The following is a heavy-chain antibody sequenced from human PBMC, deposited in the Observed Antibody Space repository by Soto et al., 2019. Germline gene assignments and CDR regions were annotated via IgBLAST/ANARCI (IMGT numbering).Heavy chain of an antibody. V-gene: IGHV3-7*03. CDR2: IRQDESEK. J-gene: IGHJ4*02. D-gene: IGHD3-10*02. Sequence: EVQLVESGGGLVQPGGSLRLSCAASGFTFTDYWMSWVRQAPGKGLEWVANIRQDESEKNYVDSVKGRFTISRDNAKNSLYLPMNSLRDEDTAVYYCARDKFIGIYYIRGVTYIFDSWGQGTQVTVSS. CDR3: ARDKFIGIYYIRGVTYIFDS. CDR1: GFTFTDYW.